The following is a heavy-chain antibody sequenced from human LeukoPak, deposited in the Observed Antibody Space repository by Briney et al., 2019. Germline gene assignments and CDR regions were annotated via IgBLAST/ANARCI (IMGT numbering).Heavy chain of an antibody. Sequence: GGSLRLSCAASGFTFSTYSMNWVRQAPGKGLEWVSSISSSTYIYYADSVKGRFTISRDNAKNSLYLQMNSLRAEDTAVYYCARAVDMSDYWGQGTLVTVSS. V-gene: IGHV3-21*01. CDR3: ARAVDMSDY. J-gene: IGHJ4*02. CDR1: GFTFSTYS. D-gene: IGHD5-12*01. CDR2: ISSSTYI.